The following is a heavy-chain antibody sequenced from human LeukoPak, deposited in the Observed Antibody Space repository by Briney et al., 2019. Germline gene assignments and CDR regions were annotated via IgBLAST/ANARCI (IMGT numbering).Heavy chain of an antibody. CDR1: GGSISSYY. CDR2: IYTSGST. V-gene: IGHV4-4*07. D-gene: IGHD3-3*01. J-gene: IGHJ5*02. CDR3: ARGGRHYDFWSGNNWFDP. Sequence: SETLSLTCTVSGGSISSYYWSWIRQPAGKGLEWIARIYTSGSTNYNPSLKSRVTMSVDTSKNQFSLKLSSVTAADTAVYYCARGGRHYDFWSGNNWFDPWCQGTLVTVSS.